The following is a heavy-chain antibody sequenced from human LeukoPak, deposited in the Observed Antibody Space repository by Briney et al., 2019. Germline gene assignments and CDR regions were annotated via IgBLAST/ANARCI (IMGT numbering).Heavy chain of an antibody. J-gene: IGHJ4*02. CDR2: ISGDGGST. D-gene: IGHD1-26*01. V-gene: IGHV3-43*02. CDR3: AKDKRELRPNSFDY. CDR1: GFTFDDYA. Sequence: GGSLRLSCADSGFTFDDYAMHWVRQAPGKGLEWVSLISGDGGSTYYADSVKGRFTISRDNSKNSLYLQMNSLRTEDTALYYCAKDKRELRPNSFDYWGQGTLVTVSS.